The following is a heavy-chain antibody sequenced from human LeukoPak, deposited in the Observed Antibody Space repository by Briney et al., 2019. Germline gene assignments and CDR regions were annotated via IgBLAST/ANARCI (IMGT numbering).Heavy chain of an antibody. D-gene: IGHD6-25*01. V-gene: IGHV4-31*03. J-gene: IGHJ4*02. CDR1: GGSISSGGYY. CDR3: ARAQAVPYYFDY. CDR2: IYYSGST. Sequence: PSQTLSLTCTVSGGSISSGGYYWSWIRQHPGKGLEWIGYIYYSGSTYYNPSLKSRVTISVDTSKNQFSLKLSSVTAADTAVYHCARAQAVPYYFDYWGQGTLVTVSS.